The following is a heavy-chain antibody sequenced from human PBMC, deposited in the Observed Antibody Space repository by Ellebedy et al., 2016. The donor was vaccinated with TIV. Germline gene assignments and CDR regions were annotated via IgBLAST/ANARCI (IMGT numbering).Heavy chain of an antibody. J-gene: IGHJ6*02. CDR1: ELIFSNYW. CDR3: ARDQLSDFWSGYPRMSYYYYGMDV. D-gene: IGHD3-3*01. Sequence: GESLKISCTVSELIFSNYWMHWVRQDPGKGLVWVSRMGPDGSDTKYADSVKGRFTISRDNAKSTLYLQMNSLSADDTAVYYCARDQLSDFWSGYPRMSYYYYGMDVWGQGTTVTVSS. V-gene: IGHV3-74*03. CDR2: MGPDGSDT.